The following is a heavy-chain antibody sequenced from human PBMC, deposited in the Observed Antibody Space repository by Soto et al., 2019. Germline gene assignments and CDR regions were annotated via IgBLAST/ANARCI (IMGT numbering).Heavy chain of an antibody. J-gene: IGHJ5*02. CDR3: ASPWSGSYYTLKYNWFDP. Sequence: PGGSLSLSCAASGFTFSAYSMSWVRQAPGKGLEWVAVISYDGSNKYYADSVKGRFTISRDNSKNTLYLQMNSLRAEDTAVYYCASPWSGSYYTLKYNWFDPWGQGTLVTVSS. V-gene: IGHV3-30-3*01. D-gene: IGHD1-26*01. CDR1: GFTFSAYS. CDR2: ISYDGSNK.